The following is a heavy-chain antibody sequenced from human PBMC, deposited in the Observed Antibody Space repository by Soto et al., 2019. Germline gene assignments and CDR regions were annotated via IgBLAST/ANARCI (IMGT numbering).Heavy chain of an antibody. CDR3: ARVVPAAMYYYYGMDV. CDR1: GFTFSTYG. CDR2: ISYDGSNK. V-gene: IGHV3-30*03. D-gene: IGHD2-2*01. Sequence: QVQLVESGGGVVQPGRSLRLSCAASGFTFSTYGMHWVRQAPGKGLEWVAVISYDGSNKYYADSVKGRFTISRDNSKNTQYLQMNSLRAEDTAVYYCARVVPAAMYYYYGMDVWGQGTTVTVSS. J-gene: IGHJ6*02.